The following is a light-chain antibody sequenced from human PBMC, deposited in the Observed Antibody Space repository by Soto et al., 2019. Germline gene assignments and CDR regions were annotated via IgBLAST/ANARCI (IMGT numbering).Light chain of an antibody. CDR3: QQRYSWLRA. V-gene: IGKV3-11*01. J-gene: IGKJ1*01. Sequence: FVVTQSPDTLSLSPGETATLSCRASQSVSSSVAWYQHKPGQSPRLVVYSGYKRSPGIPARFSGSGSGTDFTPTISSLESDDFAIYYCQQRYSWLRAFGPGTKVDIK. CDR2: SGY. CDR1: QSVSSS.